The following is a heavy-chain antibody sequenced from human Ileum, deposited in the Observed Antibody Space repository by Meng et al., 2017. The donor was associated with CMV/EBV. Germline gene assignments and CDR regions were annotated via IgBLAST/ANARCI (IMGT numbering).Heavy chain of an antibody. J-gene: IGHJ5*02. CDR3: ARYFTGEKSSRELELLAFRWDSAVYWFDP. V-gene: IGHV1-18*01. D-gene: IGHD1-7*01. CDR2: INTHNGNT. Sequence: VRQAPEQGIEWMGWINTHNGNTNYAQKFQGRVIMTTDTSTSTAYMELRSLRSDDTAMYYCARYFTGEKSSRELELLAFRWDSAVYWFDPWGQGTLVTVSS.